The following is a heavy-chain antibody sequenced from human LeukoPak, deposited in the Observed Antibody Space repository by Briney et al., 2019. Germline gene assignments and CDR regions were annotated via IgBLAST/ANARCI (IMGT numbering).Heavy chain of an antibody. V-gene: IGHV3-9*01. Sequence: PGGSLRLSCAASGFTIDDYAMHWVRQAPGKGLEWGSGISWNSNTLDYADSVKGRFTISRDNSKNTLYLQMNSLRAEDTAVYYCAKDRGSGSSDTGKYFQHWGQGTLVTVSS. CDR2: ISWNSNTL. CDR1: GFTIDDYA. CDR3: AKDRGSGSSDTGKYFQH. J-gene: IGHJ1*01. D-gene: IGHD1-26*01.